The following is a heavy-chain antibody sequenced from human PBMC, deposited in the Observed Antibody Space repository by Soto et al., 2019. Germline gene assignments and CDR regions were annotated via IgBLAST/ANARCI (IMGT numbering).Heavy chain of an antibody. V-gene: IGHV3-30*18. CDR2: ISYDGSNK. CDR1: GFTFSSYG. CDR3: AKVPLSLLWFGEAHFDY. J-gene: IGHJ4*02. D-gene: IGHD3-10*01. Sequence: QVQLVESGGGVVQPGRSLRLSCAASGFTFSSYGMHWVRQAPGKGLEWVAVISYDGSNKYYADSVKGRFTISRDNSKNTLYLQMNSLRAEDTAVYYCAKVPLSLLWFGEAHFDYWGQGTLVTVSS.